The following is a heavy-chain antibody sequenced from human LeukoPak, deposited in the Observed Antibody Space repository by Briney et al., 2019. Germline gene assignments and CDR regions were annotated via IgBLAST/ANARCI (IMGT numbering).Heavy chain of an antibody. CDR1: GGTFSSYA. CDR2: IIPIFGTA. D-gene: IGHD4-17*01. Sequence: GASVKVSCKASGGTFSSYAISWVRQAPGRGLEWMGGIIPIFGTANYAQKFQGRVTITADKSTSTAYMELSSLRSEDTAVYYCARATKSYGDYAYLDAFDIWGQGTMVTVSS. J-gene: IGHJ3*02. V-gene: IGHV1-69*06. CDR3: ARATKSYGDYAYLDAFDI.